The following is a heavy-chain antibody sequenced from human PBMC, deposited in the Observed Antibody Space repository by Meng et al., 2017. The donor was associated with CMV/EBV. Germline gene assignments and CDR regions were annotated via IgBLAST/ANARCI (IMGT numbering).Heavy chain of an antibody. CDR3: ARGPGYCSSTSCYMWLDGGGMDV. D-gene: IGHD2-2*02. Sequence: ETLSLTCAASGFTFSSYDMHWVRQATGKGLEWVSAIGTAGDTYYPGSVKGRCTISRENAKNSLYLQMNSLRAGDTAVYYCARGPGYCSSTSCYMWLDGGGMDVWGKGTTVTVSS. V-gene: IGHV3-13*01. J-gene: IGHJ6*04. CDR1: GFTFSSYD. CDR2: IGTAGDT.